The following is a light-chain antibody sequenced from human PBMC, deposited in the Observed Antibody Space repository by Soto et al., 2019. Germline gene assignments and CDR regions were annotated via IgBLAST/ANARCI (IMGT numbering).Light chain of an antibody. V-gene: IGKV3-15*01. Sequence: EIVMTQSPAILSVSPGERATLSCRASQSVSSNLAWYQQKPGQAPRLLIYGASTRATGIPARFSGSESGTEFTLTISSLQSEDFTIYYCQQYNNWPVTFGPGTKVHIK. CDR1: QSVSSN. J-gene: IGKJ3*01. CDR2: GAS. CDR3: QQYNNWPVT.